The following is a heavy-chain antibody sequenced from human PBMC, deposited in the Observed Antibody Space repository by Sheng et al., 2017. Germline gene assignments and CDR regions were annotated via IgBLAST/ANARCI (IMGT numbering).Heavy chain of an antibody. V-gene: IGHV4-39*07. CDR3: AREYYYDSSGYYFDY. D-gene: IGHD3-22*01. J-gene: IGHJ4*02. CDR1: GGSISSSSYY. Sequence: QLQLQESGPGLVKPSETLSLTCTVSGGSISSSSYYWGWIRQPPGKGLEWIGSIYYSGSTYYNPSLKSRVTISIDTSKNQFSLKLSSVTAADTAVYYCAREYYYDSSGYYFDYWGQGTLVHRLL. CDR2: IYYSGST.